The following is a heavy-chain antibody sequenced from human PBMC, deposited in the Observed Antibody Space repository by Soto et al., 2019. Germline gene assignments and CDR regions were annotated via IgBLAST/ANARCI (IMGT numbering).Heavy chain of an antibody. Sequence: GGSLRLSCAASGFTFSSYSMNWVRQAPGKGLEWVSSISSSSSYIYYADSVKGRFTISRDNAKNSLYLQMNSLRAEDTAVYYCARGLAGIWWIGINYFDYWGQGTLVTVSS. CDR3: ARGLAGIWWIGINYFDY. J-gene: IGHJ4*02. CDR1: GFTFSSYS. CDR2: ISSSSSYI. V-gene: IGHV3-21*01. D-gene: IGHD2-21*01.